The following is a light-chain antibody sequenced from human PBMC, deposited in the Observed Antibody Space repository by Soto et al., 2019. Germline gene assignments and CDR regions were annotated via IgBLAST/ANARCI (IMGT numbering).Light chain of an antibody. Sequence: DICMTQAPIPLPVTPGEPASSSCGSSRGGLVSNGYNYLDWYLQKPGQSPKLPIYLGPIRASGVHDRFSGSGSGTDFTLKTSRVEAEDVGVYYCMQTIQAPLTFGQRA. CDR2: LGP. V-gene: IGKV2-28*01. CDR3: MQTIQAPLT. CDR1: RGGLVSNGYNY. J-gene: IGKJ5*01.